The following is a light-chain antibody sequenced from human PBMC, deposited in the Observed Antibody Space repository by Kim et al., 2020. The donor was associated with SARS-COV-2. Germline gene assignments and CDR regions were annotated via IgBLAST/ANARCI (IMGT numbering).Light chain of an antibody. J-gene: IGKJ2*01. V-gene: IGKV3-15*01. CDR1: QSVSSN. Sequence: VSPGERATLSCRASQSVSSNLAWYQQKPGQAPRLLIYGASTRATGIPARFSGSGSGTEFTLTISSLQSVDFAVYYCQQYNNWTPYTFGQGTKLEI. CDR2: GAS. CDR3: QQYNNWTPYT.